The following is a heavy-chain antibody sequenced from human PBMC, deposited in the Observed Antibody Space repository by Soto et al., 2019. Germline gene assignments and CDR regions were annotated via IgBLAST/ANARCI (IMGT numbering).Heavy chain of an antibody. D-gene: IGHD3-10*01. CDR1: GFTFSSSP. CDR3: AIDVWAYGSGSHEINWFDP. V-gene: IGHV3-48*01. J-gene: IGHJ5*02. Sequence: EVQLVESGGGLVQPGGSLRLSCAASGFTFSSSPMNWLRQAPVKGLEWVSYIGTSSTYIHYADSVKGRFTISRDDGKNSVYLQMDSLRVEDTAVYYCAIDVWAYGSGSHEINWFDPWGQGSLVSVSS. CDR2: IGTSSTYI.